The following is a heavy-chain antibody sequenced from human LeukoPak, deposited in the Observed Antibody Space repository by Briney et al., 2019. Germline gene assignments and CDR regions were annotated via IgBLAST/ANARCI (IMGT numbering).Heavy chain of an antibody. V-gene: IGHV1-69*04. D-gene: IGHD6-13*01. CDR2: IIPILGIA. J-gene: IGHJ4*02. CDR3: ARVPRIAAAGTDFDY. Sequence: SVKVSCKASGGTFSSYAISWVRQAPGQGLEWMGRIIPILGIANYAQKFQGRVTITADKSTSTAYMELSSLRSEDTAVYYCARVPRIAAAGTDFDYWGQGTLVTVSS. CDR1: GGTFSSYA.